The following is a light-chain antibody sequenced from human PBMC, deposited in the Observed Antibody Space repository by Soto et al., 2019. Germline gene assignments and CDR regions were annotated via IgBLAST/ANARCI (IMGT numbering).Light chain of an antibody. J-gene: IGKJ2*01. CDR3: QQYGTSLYT. CDR2: GAS. CDR1: QSVSSNY. Sequence: EIVLTQSPGTLSLSPGERATLSCRASQSVSSNYLAWYQHKPGQAPRLLIYGASSMATGIPDRFSGSGSGTDFTLTISRLEPEDFALYYCQQYGTSLYTFGQGTKLEIK. V-gene: IGKV3-20*01.